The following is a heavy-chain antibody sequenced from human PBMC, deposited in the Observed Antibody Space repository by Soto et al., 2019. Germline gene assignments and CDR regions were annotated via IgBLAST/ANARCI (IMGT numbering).Heavy chain of an antibody. CDR2: IYYSGSA. D-gene: IGHD1-26*01. J-gene: IGHJ5*01. CDR3: PSPFRVGSPPPPPDS. V-gene: IGHV4-30-4*01. Sequence: QVHLQESGPGLVKPSQTLSLSCTVSNGPINSADYYWSWIRQAPGKGLEWIGYIYYSGSASYNPTLKVRFFYPRAPPKTYFSQSLGSVPPADPPVSFGPSPFRVGSPPPPPDSGGQGTLVPVSS. CDR1: NGPINSADYY.